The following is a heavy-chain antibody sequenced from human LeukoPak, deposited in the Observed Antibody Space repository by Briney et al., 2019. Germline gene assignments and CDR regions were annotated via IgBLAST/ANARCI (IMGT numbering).Heavy chain of an antibody. V-gene: IGHV3-30*01. CDR3: ARDEPDSSSLDY. D-gene: IGHD6-13*01. J-gene: IGHJ4*02. CDR1: GFTFSSYA. Sequence: PGGSLRLSCAASGFTFSSYAMHWVRQAPGKGLEWVAVISYDGSNKYYADSVKGRFTISRDNSKNTLYLQMNSLRAEDTAVYYCARDEPDSSSLDYWGQGTLVTVSS. CDR2: ISYDGSNK.